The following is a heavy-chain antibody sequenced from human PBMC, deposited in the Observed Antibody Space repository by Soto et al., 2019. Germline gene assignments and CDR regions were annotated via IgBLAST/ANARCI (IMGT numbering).Heavy chain of an antibody. J-gene: IGHJ4*02. V-gene: IGHV4-39*01. CDR3: ATSFLIVGARGGY. D-gene: IGHD1-26*01. CDR2: IYYSGST. CDR1: GGSISSSSYY. Sequence: SETLSLTCTVSGGSISSSSYYWGWIRQPPGKGLEWIGSIYYSGSTYYNPSLKSRVTISVDTSKNQFSLKLSSVTAADTAVYYCATSFLIVGARGGYWGQGTLVTVSS.